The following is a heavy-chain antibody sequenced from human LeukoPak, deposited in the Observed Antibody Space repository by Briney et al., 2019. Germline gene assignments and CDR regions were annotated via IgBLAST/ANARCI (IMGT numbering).Heavy chain of an antibody. CDR2: IYPGDSDT. V-gene: IGHV5-51*01. CDR3: ARLLQSSSWYY. J-gene: IGHJ4*02. CDR1: GYSFTSYW. Sequence: GEPLKISCKGSGYSFTSYWIAWVRPMPGKGLEWMGIIYPGDSDTRYSPSFQGQVTISADKSISTAYLQWSSLKASDTAMYYCARLLQSSSWYYWGQGTLVTVSS. D-gene: IGHD6-13*01.